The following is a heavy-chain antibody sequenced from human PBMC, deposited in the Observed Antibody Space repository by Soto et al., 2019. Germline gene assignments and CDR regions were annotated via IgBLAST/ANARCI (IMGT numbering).Heavy chain of an antibody. CDR1: GGSISRYY. Sequence: QVQLQESGPGLVKPSETLSLTCTVSGGSISRYYWSWIRQPPGKGLEWIGYIYYSGSTNYNPSLKSRVTISVDTSKTQSSLKLISVTAADTAVYYCVRLGDGDGFLHSYYGMDVWGQGTTVTVSS. V-gene: IGHV4-59*08. CDR3: VRLGDGDGFLHSYYGMDV. CDR2: IYYSGST. D-gene: IGHD3-16*01. J-gene: IGHJ6*02.